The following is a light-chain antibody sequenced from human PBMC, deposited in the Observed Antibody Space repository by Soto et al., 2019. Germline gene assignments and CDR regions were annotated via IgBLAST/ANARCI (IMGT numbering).Light chain of an antibody. Sequence: EILLTQCPATLSGSPGDRATLSCGASQSVSSKLAWYQQKPGQAPRLLMYDASNRATGIPARFSGSGSGTDFTLTISSLETEDFAVYDGQQRSTWRTWTFGQGTKVDIK. CDR1: QSVSSK. CDR3: QQRSTWRTWT. V-gene: IGKV3-11*01. CDR2: DAS. J-gene: IGKJ1*01.